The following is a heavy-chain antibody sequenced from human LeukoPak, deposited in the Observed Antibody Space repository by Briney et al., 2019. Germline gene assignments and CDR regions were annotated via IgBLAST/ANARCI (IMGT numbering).Heavy chain of an antibody. CDR3: ARRYFDY. V-gene: IGHV3-7*01. CDR2: IKQDGSEK. CDR1: GFNFSSYW. J-gene: IGHJ4*02. Sequence: AGGSLRLSCAASGFNFSSYWMSWVRQAPGKGLEWVANIKQDGSEKYYVASVKGRFTISRDNAKNSLYLQMNSLRAEDTAVYYCARRYFDYWGQGTLVTVSS.